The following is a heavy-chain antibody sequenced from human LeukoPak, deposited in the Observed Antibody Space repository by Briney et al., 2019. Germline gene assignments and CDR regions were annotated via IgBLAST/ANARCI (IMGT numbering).Heavy chain of an antibody. D-gene: IGHD6-19*01. CDR3: ARLAGSRSPWYLDP. J-gene: IGHJ2*01. V-gene: IGHV3-21*04. Sequence: GGSLRLSCAASGCTFSSYSMNWVRQAPGKGLEWVSSIAPSGGSIFYADSVKGRFSISRDDAKDSLFLQMYSLGADDTAVYYCARLAGSRSPWYLDPWGRGTLVTVSS. CDR1: GCTFSSYS. CDR2: IAPSGGSI.